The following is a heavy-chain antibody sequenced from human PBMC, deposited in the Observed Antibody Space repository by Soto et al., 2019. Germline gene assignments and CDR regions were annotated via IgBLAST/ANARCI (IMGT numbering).Heavy chain of an antibody. D-gene: IGHD3-9*01. Sequence: VSSLKVSCKASEGTFSSYAVGWVRQAPGQGLEWMGGIIPIFGTANYAQKFQGRVTITADKSTSTAYMELSSLRSEDTAVYYCATSTYYDILTGYSPPLYYYGMDVWGQGTTVTVSS. J-gene: IGHJ6*02. CDR3: ATSTYYDILTGYSPPLYYYGMDV. V-gene: IGHV1-69*06. CDR2: IIPIFGTA. CDR1: EGTFSSYA.